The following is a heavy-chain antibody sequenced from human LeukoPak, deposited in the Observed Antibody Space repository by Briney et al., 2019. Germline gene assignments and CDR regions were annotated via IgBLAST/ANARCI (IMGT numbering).Heavy chain of an antibody. Sequence: GGSLRLSCAVSGFIVSSNYMSWVRQAPGKGLEWVSVIYTGESASYADSVKGRFSISRDISENTLYLQMDSLRAEDTAVYYCVRARSPYNWNSLDYWGQGTLVTVSS. CDR1: GFIVSSNY. D-gene: IGHD1-7*01. V-gene: IGHV3-53*01. CDR3: VRARSPYNWNSLDY. J-gene: IGHJ4*02. CDR2: IYTGESA.